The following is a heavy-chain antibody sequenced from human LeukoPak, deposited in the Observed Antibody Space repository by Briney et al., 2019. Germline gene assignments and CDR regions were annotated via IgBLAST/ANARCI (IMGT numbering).Heavy chain of an antibody. J-gene: IGHJ4*02. CDR1: EFSVGSNY. CDR2: IYSGGST. CDR3: AKVFYPAAGTGRVDFPFDY. Sequence: GGSLRLSCAASEFSVGSNYMTWVRQAPGKGLEWVSLIYSGGSTCYADSVKGRFTISRDNSKTTLYLQMNSLRAEDTAVYYCAKVFYPAAGTGRVDFPFDYWGQGTLVTVSS. D-gene: IGHD6-13*01. V-gene: IGHV3-53*01.